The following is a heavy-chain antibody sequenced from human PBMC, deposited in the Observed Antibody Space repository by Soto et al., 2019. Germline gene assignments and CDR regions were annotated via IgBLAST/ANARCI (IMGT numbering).Heavy chain of an antibody. CDR2: ISDTGAT. Sequence: QVHLQESGPGLLKASETLSLKRVVSGGSISSGGYFWSWIRQPPGKGLEYIGFISDTGATYYNPSLRSRASITADTYKNQFSVRLPSVTAADTATYYCARSPTPPSTGGYLSHWGPGTLVTVSS. V-gene: IGHV4-31*11. CDR3: ARSPTPPSTGGYLSH. D-gene: IGHD3-10*01. CDR1: GGSISSGGYF. J-gene: IGHJ4*01.